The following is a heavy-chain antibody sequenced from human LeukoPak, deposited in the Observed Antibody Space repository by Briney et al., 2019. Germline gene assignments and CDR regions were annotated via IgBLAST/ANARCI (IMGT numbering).Heavy chain of an antibody. J-gene: IGHJ4*02. D-gene: IGHD6-13*01. Sequence: ASVKVSCKASGYTFTSYDINWVRQATGQGLEWMGWMNPNSGNTGYAQKFQGRVTITRNTSISTAYMELSSLRSEDTAVYYCARLRIAAAGLEDWGQGTLVTVSS. V-gene: IGHV1-8*03. CDR3: ARLRIAAAGLED. CDR2: MNPNSGNT. CDR1: GYTFTSYD.